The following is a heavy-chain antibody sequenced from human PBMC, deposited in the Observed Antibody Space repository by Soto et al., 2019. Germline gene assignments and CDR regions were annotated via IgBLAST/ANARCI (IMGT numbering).Heavy chain of an antibody. Sequence: EVQLLESGGGLVQPGGSLRLSCTGSGFAFSIYAMTWVRQAPGGGLEWISGISASGCAIYYADSVKGRFTVSRDNSHNTLYLQMNSLGAEDTAIYYWAKEGPYDHGDYRVYDDGVVVWGRGTTVTVSS. CDR2: ISASGCAI. D-gene: IGHD4-17*01. CDR1: GFAFSIYA. CDR3: AKEGPYDHGDYRVYDDGVVV. V-gene: IGHV3-23*01. J-gene: IGHJ6*02.